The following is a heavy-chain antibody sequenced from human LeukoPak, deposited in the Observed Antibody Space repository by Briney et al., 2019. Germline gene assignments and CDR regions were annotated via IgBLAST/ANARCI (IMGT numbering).Heavy chain of an antibody. J-gene: IGHJ4*02. Sequence: GGSLRLSCVASGFTFSNYWMNWVRQAPGKGLEWVANIKEDGSEQYYVDSVKGRLTISRDNAKKLLSLQITCLRAEDTAVYYCARGKTYSDYWGQGTLVTVSS. CDR2: IKEDGSEQ. D-gene: IGHD2-21*01. CDR1: GFTFSNYW. CDR3: ARGKTYSDY. V-gene: IGHV3-7*01.